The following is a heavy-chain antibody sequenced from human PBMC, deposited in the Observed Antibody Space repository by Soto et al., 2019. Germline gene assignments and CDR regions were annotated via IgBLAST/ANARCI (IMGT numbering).Heavy chain of an antibody. CDR2: IIPIFGTA. V-gene: IGHV1-69*13. J-gene: IGHJ3*02. Sequence: ASVKVSCKASGGTFSSYAISWVRQAPGQGLEWMGGIIPIFGTANYAQKFQGRVTITADESTSTAYMELSSLRSEDTAVYYCARRAVYGDYVGAFDIWGQGTMVT. CDR3: ARRAVYGDYVGAFDI. D-gene: IGHD4-17*01. CDR1: GGTFSSYA.